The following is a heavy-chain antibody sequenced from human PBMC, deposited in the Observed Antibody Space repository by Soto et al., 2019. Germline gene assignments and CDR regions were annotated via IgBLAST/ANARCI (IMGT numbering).Heavy chain of an antibody. CDR3: ARQGNGAEGFDY. CDR2: FYPGDSDT. Sequence: GESLKISCKGSGYYFPSYWIGWVRQMHGKGLEWMGIFYPGDSDTRYSPSFQGQVTISADRSISTAYLQWSSLKPSDTAMYYCARQGNGAEGFDYWGQQTLVTISS. CDR1: GYYFPSYW. D-gene: IGHD4-17*01. J-gene: IGHJ4*02. V-gene: IGHV5-51*01.